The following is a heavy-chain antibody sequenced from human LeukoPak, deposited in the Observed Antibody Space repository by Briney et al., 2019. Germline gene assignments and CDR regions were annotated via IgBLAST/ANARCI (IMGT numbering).Heavy chain of an antibody. CDR2: ISGSSYYI. CDR3: ARDQGGGYSYGWQSFDY. D-gene: IGHD5-18*01. J-gene: IGHJ4*02. V-gene: IGHV3-21*01. CDR1: GFTFSSYS. Sequence: PGGSLRLSCAASGFTFSSYSMNWVRQAPGKGLEWVSSISGSSYYIYYADSVKGRFTISRDNAKNSLYLQMNSLRAEDTAVYYCARDQGGGYSYGWQSFDYWGQGTLVTVSS.